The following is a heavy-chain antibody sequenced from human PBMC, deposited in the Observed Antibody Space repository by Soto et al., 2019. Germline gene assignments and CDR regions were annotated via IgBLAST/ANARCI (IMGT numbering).Heavy chain of an antibody. J-gene: IGHJ5*02. CDR3: ARDSGSGWYGVGNWFDP. D-gene: IGHD6-19*01. V-gene: IGHV4-61*08. Sequence: SETLSLTCAVSGGSISSGGYYWDWIRQPPGKGLEWIGDINHGGTTNYNPSLKSRVTISVDTSKNQFSLKLSSVTAADTAVYYCARDSGSGWYGVGNWFDPWGQGTLVTVSS. CDR1: GGSISSGGYY. CDR2: INHGGTT.